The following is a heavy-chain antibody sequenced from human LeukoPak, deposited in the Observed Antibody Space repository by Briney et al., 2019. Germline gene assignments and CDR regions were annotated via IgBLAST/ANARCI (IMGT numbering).Heavy chain of an antibody. CDR1: GGTFSSYA. Sequence: ASVKVSCKASGGTFSSYAISWVRQAPGQGLEWMGRIIPILGIANYAQKFQGRVTTTADKSTSTAYMELSSLRSEDTAVYYCARRYYYDSSGYYYFDYWGQGTLVTVSS. V-gene: IGHV1-69*04. CDR3: ARRYYYDSSGYYYFDY. D-gene: IGHD3-22*01. CDR2: IIPILGIA. J-gene: IGHJ4*02.